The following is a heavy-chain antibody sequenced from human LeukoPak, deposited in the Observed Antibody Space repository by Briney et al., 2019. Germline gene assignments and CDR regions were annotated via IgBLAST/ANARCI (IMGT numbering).Heavy chain of an antibody. CDR1: GYTFTSYD. Sequence: GASVKVSCKASGYTFTSYDINWVRQATGQGLEWMGWMNPNSGNTGYAQKFQGRVTMTRNTSISTAYMELSSLRSEDTAVYYCARAPRITIFGVVQKYYFDYWGQGTLVTVSS. J-gene: IGHJ4*02. V-gene: IGHV1-8*01. CDR2: MNPNSGNT. CDR3: ARAPRITIFGVVQKYYFDY. D-gene: IGHD3-3*01.